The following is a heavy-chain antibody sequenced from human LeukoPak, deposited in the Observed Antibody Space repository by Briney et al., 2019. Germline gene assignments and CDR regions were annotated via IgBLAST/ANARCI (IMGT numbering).Heavy chain of an antibody. CDR1: GFSFSDFG. V-gene: IGHV3-30*02. J-gene: IGHJ4*02. D-gene: IGHD5-12*01. Sequence: GGSLRLSCAASGFSFSDFGMHWVRQAPGKGLDWVAYILYDGNRKYHADSVKGRFTVSRDNSKNTVYLQMNSLKLEDTGVYFCGKRGASGLDYWGQGALVTVSS. CDR2: ILYDGNRK. CDR3: GKRGASGLDY.